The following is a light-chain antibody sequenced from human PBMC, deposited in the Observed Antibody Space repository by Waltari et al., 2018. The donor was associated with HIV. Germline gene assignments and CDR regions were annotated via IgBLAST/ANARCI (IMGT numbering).Light chain of an antibody. CDR2: DDA. J-gene: IGLJ1*01. CDR1: NVERKS. Sequence: SYVLTQPASVSVAPGQTANATCGGDNVERKSVHWYQQRAGKAPILDLYDDAHRPSGIPERFSGSNFGNTATLTISRVEAGDEGDYYCHVWESSSDEYVFGTGTKVTV. V-gene: IGLV3-21*02. CDR3: HVWESSSDEYV.